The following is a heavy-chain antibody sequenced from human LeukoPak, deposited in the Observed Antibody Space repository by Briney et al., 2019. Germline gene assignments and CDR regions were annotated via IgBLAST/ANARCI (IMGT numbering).Heavy chain of an antibody. Sequence: SETLSLTCTVSGGSISSYYWSWIRQPPGKGLEWIGYIYYSGSTNYNPSLKSRVTISVDTSKNQFSLKLSSVTAADTAVYYCARIPVTYYYGSGSYLWFDPWGQGTLVTVPS. D-gene: IGHD3-10*01. J-gene: IGHJ5*02. V-gene: IGHV4-59*01. CDR1: GGSISSYY. CDR3: ARIPVTYYYGSGSYLWFDP. CDR2: IYYSGST.